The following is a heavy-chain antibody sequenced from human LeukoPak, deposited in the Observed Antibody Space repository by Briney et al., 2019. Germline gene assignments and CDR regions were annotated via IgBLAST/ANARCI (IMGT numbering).Heavy chain of an antibody. J-gene: IGHJ3*02. CDR1: GYTFTSYG. CDR3: ARDPPYYYDSSGYSKDPFDI. V-gene: IGHV1-18*01. CDR2: ISAYNGNT. D-gene: IGHD3-22*01. Sequence: ASVKVSCKASGYTFTSYGISWVRQAPGQGLEWMGWISAYNGNTNYAQKLQGRVTMTTDTSTSTAYMELRSLRSDDTAVYYCARDPPYYYDSSGYSKDPFDIWGQGTMVTVSS.